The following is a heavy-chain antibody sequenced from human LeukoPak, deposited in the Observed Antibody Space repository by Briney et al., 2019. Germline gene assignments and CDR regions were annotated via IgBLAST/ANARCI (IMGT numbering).Heavy chain of an antibody. D-gene: IGHD1-26*01. CDR1: VGTLSSYA. V-gene: IGHV1-69*04. CDR2: NIPNLGIA. CDR3: ARSWGIVGATGPTDY. Sequence: GASLKVSCKASVGTLSSYAISWVRQTPGEGLEWMGRNIPNLGIAKYAEQIQRRLTITAEKSTSTAYKEQSSLRSEDTAVYYCARSWGIVGATGPTDYWGQGTLVTVSS. J-gene: IGHJ4*02.